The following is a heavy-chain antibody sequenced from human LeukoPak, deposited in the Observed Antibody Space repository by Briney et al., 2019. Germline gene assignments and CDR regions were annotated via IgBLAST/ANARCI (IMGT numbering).Heavy chain of an antibody. D-gene: IGHD4-17*01. J-gene: IGHJ4*02. CDR3: ARDPTRFYFDY. CDR2: ISYDGSNK. Sequence: PGRSLRLSCAASGFTFSSYAMHWVRHAPGKGLEWVAVISYDGSNKYYADSVKGRFTISRDNSKNTLYLQMNSLRAEDTAVYYCARDPTRFYFDYWGQGTLVTVSS. CDR1: GFTFSSYA. V-gene: IGHV3-30*04.